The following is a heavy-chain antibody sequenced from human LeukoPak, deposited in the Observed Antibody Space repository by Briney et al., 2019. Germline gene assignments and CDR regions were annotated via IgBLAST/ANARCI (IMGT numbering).Heavy chain of an antibody. CDR1: GFTFSSYA. CDR3: ARVSSAGTVRPFDY. D-gene: IGHD6-19*01. V-gene: IGHV3-30*04. Sequence: GRSLRLSCAASGFTFSSYAMHWVRQARGKGLEWVAVISYDGSNKYYADSVKGRFTISRDTFKNTLYLQMNSLRAEDTAVYYCARVSSAGTVRPFDYWGQGTLVTVSS. CDR2: ISYDGSNK. J-gene: IGHJ4*02.